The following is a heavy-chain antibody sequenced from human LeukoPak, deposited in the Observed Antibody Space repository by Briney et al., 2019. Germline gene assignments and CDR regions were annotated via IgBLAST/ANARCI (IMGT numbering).Heavy chain of an antibody. Sequence: GGSLRLSCAASGFTFSSYEMNWVRQAPGKGLEWISYITSDSDTIYIADSVRGRCTISRDNAKRSLYLQMDSLRVEDSALYYCARGGFGEFPFDYWGQGTLVTVSA. CDR3: ARGGFGEFPFDY. V-gene: IGHV3-48*03. CDR1: GFTFSSYE. D-gene: IGHD3-10*01. J-gene: IGHJ4*02. CDR2: ITSDSDTI.